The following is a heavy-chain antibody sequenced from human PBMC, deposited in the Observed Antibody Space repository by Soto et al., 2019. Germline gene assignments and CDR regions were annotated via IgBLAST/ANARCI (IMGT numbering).Heavy chain of an antibody. CDR1: GYTITSYG. D-gene: IGHD3-16*01. J-gene: IGHJ6*03. CDR3: ARLGPYYYYYYMDV. V-gene: IGHV1-18*01. Sequence: ASVKVSCKASGYTITSYGISWVRQEHGQGLEWMGWISAYNGNTNYAQKLQGRVTMTTDTSTSTAYMELRSLRSDDTAVYYCARLGPYYYYYYMDVWGKGTTVTVSS. CDR2: ISAYNGNT.